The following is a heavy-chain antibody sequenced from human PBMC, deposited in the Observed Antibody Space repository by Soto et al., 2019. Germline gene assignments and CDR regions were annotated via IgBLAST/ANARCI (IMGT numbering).Heavy chain of an antibody. J-gene: IGHJ6*02. CDR2: IIPIFGTA. D-gene: IGHD1-26*01. V-gene: IGHV1-69*13. CDR1: GGTFSSYA. Sequence: ASVKVSCKASGGTFSSYAISWVRQAPGQGLEWMGGIIPIFGTANYAQKFQGRVTITADESTSTAYMELSSLRSEDTAVYYCAREVGGVGANNWYYYYGMDVWGQGTTVTVSS. CDR3: AREVGGVGANNWYYYYGMDV.